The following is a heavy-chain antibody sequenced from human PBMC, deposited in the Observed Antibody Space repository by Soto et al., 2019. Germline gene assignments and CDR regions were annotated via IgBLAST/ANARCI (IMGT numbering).Heavy chain of an antibody. J-gene: IGHJ6*02. CDR1: GFTFSSYS. D-gene: IGHD1-1*01. CDR2: ISSSSSTI. CDR3: ARGPFKLEDYYYYGMDV. V-gene: IGHV3-48*02. Sequence: GGSLRLSCAASGFTFSSYSMNWVRQAPGKGLEWVSYISSSSSTIYYADSVKGRFTISRDNAKNSLYLQMNSLRDEDTAVYYCARGPFKLEDYYYYGMDVWGQGTTVTVSS.